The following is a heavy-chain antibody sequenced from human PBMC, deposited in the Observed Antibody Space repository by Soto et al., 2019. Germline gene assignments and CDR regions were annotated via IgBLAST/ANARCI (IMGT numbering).Heavy chain of an antibody. CDR2: IYYSGST. CDR1: GGSISSYY. CDR3: ARANYYDSSGYSSLDY. Sequence: QVQLQESGPGLVKPSETLSLTCTVSGGSISSYYWSWIRQPPGKGLEWIGYIYYSGSTNYNPSLKSRVTISVDTSKNPFSLKLSSVTAADTAVYYCARANYYDSSGYSSLDYWGQGTLVTVSS. J-gene: IGHJ4*02. V-gene: IGHV4-59*01. D-gene: IGHD3-22*01.